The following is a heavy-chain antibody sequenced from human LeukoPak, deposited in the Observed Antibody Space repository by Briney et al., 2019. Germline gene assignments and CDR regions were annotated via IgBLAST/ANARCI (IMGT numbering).Heavy chain of an antibody. J-gene: IGHJ6*03. CDR3: ARATDYYYYYMDV. CDR1: GGSISSGSYY. CDR2: IYTSGST. V-gene: IGHV4-61*02. Sequence: SETLSLTCTVSGGSISSGSYYWSWIRQPAGKGLGWIGRIYTSGSTNYNPSLKSRVTISVDTSKNQFSLKLSSVTAADTAVYYCARATDYYYYYMDVWGKGTTVTISS.